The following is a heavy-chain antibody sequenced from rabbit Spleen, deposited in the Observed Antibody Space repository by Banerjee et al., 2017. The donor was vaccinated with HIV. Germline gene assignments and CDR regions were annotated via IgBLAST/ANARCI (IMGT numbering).Heavy chain of an antibody. CDR1: GVSFSDKDV. CDR2: IDSGSSGFT. V-gene: IGHV1S45*01. CDR3: ARDNGSGDYIDVYFDL. D-gene: IGHD1-1*01. J-gene: IGHJ4*01. Sequence: QEQLVESGGGLVKPEGSLTLTCKASGVSFSDKDVMCWVRQAPGKGLEWIACIDSGSSGFTYFASWAKGRFTISKTSSTTVTLQMTSLTAADTATYFCARDNGSGDYIDVYFDLWGQGTLVTVS.